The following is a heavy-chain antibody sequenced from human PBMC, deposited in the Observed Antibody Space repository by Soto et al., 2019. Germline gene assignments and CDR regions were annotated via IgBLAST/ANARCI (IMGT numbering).Heavy chain of an antibody. Sequence: GESLKISCKGSGYSFTSYWISWVRQMPGKGLEGMGRIDPSDSYTNYSPSFQGHVTISADKSISTAYLQWSSLKASDTAMYYCARVVGYYDSSGYSYYYYGMDVWGQGTTVTVSS. CDR3: ARVVGYYDSSGYSYYYYGMDV. CDR1: GYSFTSYW. V-gene: IGHV5-10-1*01. D-gene: IGHD3-22*01. J-gene: IGHJ6*02. CDR2: IDPSDSYT.